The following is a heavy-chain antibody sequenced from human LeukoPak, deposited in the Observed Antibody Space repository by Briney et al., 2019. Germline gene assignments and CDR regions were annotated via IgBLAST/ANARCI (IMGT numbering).Heavy chain of an antibody. CDR2: IYYSGST. CDR1: GASISSYY. Sequence: SETLSLTCTVSGASISSYYWSWIRQPPEKGLEWIGYIYYSGSTNYNPSLKSRLTISVDTSKNQFSLKLSSVTAADTAVYYCASTNDFGDYVGAWGQGTLVTVSS. V-gene: IGHV4-59*12. J-gene: IGHJ5*02. CDR3: ASTNDFGDYVGA. D-gene: IGHD4-17*01.